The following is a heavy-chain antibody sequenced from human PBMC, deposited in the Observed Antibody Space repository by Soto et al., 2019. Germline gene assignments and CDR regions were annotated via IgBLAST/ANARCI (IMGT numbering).Heavy chain of an antibody. V-gene: IGHV1-69*02. CDR2: IIHILGIA. CDR3: GRKYRDVDP. J-gene: IGHJ5*02. CDR1: GGTFSRYT. D-gene: IGHD2-2*02. Sequence: QVQLVQSGAEVKKPGSSVKVPCKASGGTFSRYTMSWVRQAPGQGLEWMGRIIHILGIANYAQKFQGRVTITSGKSTSTAFMQLSSLRSEDTTADSCGRKYRDVDPWGQGTLVTVSS.